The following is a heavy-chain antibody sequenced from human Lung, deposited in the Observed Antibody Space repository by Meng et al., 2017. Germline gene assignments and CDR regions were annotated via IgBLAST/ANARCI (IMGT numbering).Heavy chain of an antibody. CDR3: ARGTPGRSYSDY. J-gene: IGHJ4*02. CDR2: LGAHDGDT. Sequence: QVQPGQAGTEGKKPGAAAKVACKASDYTFTGYGVSWVRQAPGQGLEWMAWLGAHDGDTSHAPKFQGRVTVSADRPTATAYMELRSLRSDDTAVYYCARGTPGRSYSDYWGQGTLVTVSS. D-gene: IGHD3-10*01. CDR1: DYTFTGYG. V-gene: IGHV1-18*01.